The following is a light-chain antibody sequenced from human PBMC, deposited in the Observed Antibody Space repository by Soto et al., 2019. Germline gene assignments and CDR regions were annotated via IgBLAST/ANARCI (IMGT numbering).Light chain of an antibody. CDR3: QQYGGSPLVT. CDR1: HSVSSSY. CDR2: GAS. Sequence: EIVLTQSPGTLSLSPGERATLSCRTSHSVSSSYLAWYQQKPGQAPRLIIYGASSRATGIPDRFSGSRSGTEFTLTISRLEPEDFAVYYCQQYGGSPLVTFGPGTKFDIK. J-gene: IGKJ3*01. V-gene: IGKV3-20*01.